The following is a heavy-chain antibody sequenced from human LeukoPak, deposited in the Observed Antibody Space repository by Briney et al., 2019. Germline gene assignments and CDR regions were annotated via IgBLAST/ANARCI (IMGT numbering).Heavy chain of an antibody. Sequence: SETLSLTCAVYGGSFSGYYWSWIRQPPGKGLEWIGEINRSGTTNYNPSLKSRVTISVDTSKNQFSLKLSSVTAADTAVYYCARNDYVQSYDAFDIWGQGTMVTVSS. CDR3: ARNDYVQSYDAFDI. CDR2: INRSGTT. CDR1: GGSFSGYY. J-gene: IGHJ3*02. D-gene: IGHD4-17*01. V-gene: IGHV4-34*01.